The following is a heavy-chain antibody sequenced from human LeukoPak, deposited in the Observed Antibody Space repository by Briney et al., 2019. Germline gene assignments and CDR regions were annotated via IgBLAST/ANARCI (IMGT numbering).Heavy chain of an antibody. Sequence: SVKLSCKASGGTFSSYAISWVRQPPGQGLEWMGRIIPILCIANYAQKFQGRVTITADKSTSTAYMELSSLRSEDTAVYYCARDTMWVAVAGTSALDYWGQGTLVTVSS. J-gene: IGHJ4*02. CDR3: ARDTMWVAVAGTSALDY. V-gene: IGHV1-69*04. D-gene: IGHD6-19*01. CDR1: GGTFSSYA. CDR2: IIPILCIA.